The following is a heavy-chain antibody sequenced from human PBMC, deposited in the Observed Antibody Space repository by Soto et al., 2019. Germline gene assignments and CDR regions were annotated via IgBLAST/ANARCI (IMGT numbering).Heavy chain of an antibody. CDR3: ARWRRQIIVGATTYDYFDY. CDR2: ISAYNGNT. V-gene: IGHV1-18*04. CDR1: GYTFTGYY. Sequence: ASVKVSCKASGYTFTGYYMHWVRQAPGQGLEWMGWISAYNGNTNYAQKLQGRVTMTTDTSTSTAYMELRSLRSDDTAVYYCARWRRQIIVGATTYDYFDYWGQGTLVTVSS. J-gene: IGHJ4*02. D-gene: IGHD1-26*01.